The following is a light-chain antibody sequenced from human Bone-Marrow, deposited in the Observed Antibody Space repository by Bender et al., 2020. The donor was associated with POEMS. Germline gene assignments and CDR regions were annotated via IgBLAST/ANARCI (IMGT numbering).Light chain of an antibody. J-gene: IGLJ2*01. Sequence: HSALTQPASVSESPRQSITISCTGTSSDIGAYNYVSWYQQHPGTAPRLLIYDATNRPSGVPDRFSGSKSGNTASLTISGLQAEDEADYYCCSYAGRGTMIFGGGTRLTVL. CDR1: SSDIGAYNY. CDR3: CSYAGRGTMI. V-gene: IGLV2-14*03. CDR2: DAT.